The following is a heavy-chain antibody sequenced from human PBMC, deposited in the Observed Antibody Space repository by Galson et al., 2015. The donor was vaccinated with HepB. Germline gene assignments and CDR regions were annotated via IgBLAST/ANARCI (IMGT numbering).Heavy chain of an antibody. CDR3: AKAGEYCSLPSCPGDV. CDR2: INGAGGGT. V-gene: IGHV3-23*01. CDR1: GFIFSSYA. D-gene: IGHD2/OR15-2a*01. Sequence: SLRLSCAASGFIFSSYAMTWVRQAPGQGLEWVSAINGAGGGTFYADSVKGRFSISRDNSKNTLYLQMNNLRAEDTATYFCAKAGEYCSLPSCPGDVWGKGTTVTVSS. J-gene: IGHJ6*04.